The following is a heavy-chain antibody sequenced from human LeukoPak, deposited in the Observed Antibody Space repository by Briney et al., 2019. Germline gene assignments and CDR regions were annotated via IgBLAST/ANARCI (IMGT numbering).Heavy chain of an antibody. V-gene: IGHV4-38-2*02. Sequence: SETLSLTCTVSGYSISSGYYWGWIRQPPGKRLEWIGSIYHSGSTYYNPSLKSRVTISVDTSKNQFSLKLSSVTAADTAVYYCARGYYDSSGYLLDYWGQGTLVTVSS. CDR3: ARGYYDSSGYLLDY. D-gene: IGHD3-22*01. CDR1: GYSISSGYY. J-gene: IGHJ4*02. CDR2: IYHSGST.